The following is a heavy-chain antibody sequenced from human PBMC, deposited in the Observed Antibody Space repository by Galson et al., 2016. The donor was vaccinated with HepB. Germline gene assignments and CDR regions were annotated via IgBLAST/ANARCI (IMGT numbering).Heavy chain of an antibody. J-gene: IGHJ4*02. CDR1: GFNFDDHV. D-gene: IGHD3-16*02. V-gene: IGHV3-43*01. Sequence: SLRLSCAASGFNFDDHVMNWVRPAPGKGLEWVSLISWDAYVTSYADSVKGRFTISRDNRHNSLYLQMNNLRTEDTALYYCVRSYSSATSGYFDGWGRGTLVSVSS. CDR2: ISWDAYVT. CDR3: VRSYSSATSGYFDG.